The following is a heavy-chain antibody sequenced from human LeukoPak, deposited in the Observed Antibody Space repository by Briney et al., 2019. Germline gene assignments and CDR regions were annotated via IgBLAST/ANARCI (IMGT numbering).Heavy chain of an antibody. V-gene: IGHV3-7*01. CDR1: GFTFRRYG. CDR2: IRHDGNAK. J-gene: IGHJ4*02. CDR3: ATSHDSAGND. Sequence: PGGSLRLSCAASGFTFRRYGMHWVRQAPGKGLEWVANIRHDGNAKNYVPSVRGRFTISRDNVKNSLYLQMNSLTVEDTAVYYCATSHDSAGNDWGQGTLVTVSS. D-gene: IGHD2-15*01.